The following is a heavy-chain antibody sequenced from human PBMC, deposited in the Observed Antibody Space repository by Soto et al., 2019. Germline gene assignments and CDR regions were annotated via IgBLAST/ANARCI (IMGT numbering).Heavy chain of an antibody. V-gene: IGHV5-10-1*01. J-gene: IGHJ6*02. D-gene: IGHD3-9*01. CDR3: ARLIGDILTGYTYYGMDV. CDR1: GYSFTSYW. CDR2: IDPSDSYT. Sequence: GESLKISCKGSGYSFTSYWISWVRQMPGKGLEWMGRIDPSDSYTNYSPSFQGHVTISADKSISTAYLQWSSLKASDTAMYYCARLIGDILTGYTYYGMDVWGQGXTVTVSS.